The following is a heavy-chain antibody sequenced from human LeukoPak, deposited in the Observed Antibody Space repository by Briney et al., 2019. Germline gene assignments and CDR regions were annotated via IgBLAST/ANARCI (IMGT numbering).Heavy chain of an antibody. D-gene: IGHD1-26*01. CDR3: ARDRTTIIVGANAYDY. V-gene: IGHV1-18*01. CDR2: ISAYNGNT. CDR1: GYTFTSYG. Sequence: ASVKVSCKASGYTFTSYGISWVRQAPGQGLEWMGWISAYNGNTNYAQKLQGRVTMTTDTSTSTAYMELRSLRSDDTAVYYCARDRTTIIVGANAYDYWGKGTTVTISS. J-gene: IGHJ6*04.